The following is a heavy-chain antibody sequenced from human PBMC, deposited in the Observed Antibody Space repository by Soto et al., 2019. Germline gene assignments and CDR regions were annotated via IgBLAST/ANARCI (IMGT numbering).Heavy chain of an antibody. CDR2: ISYDGDKK. J-gene: IGHJ6*02. CDR1: GFSFSDYS. D-gene: IGHD2-21*01. V-gene: IGHV3-30-3*01. CDR3: AVMAGLVVSDDYGLDV. Sequence: QVHLVESGGGVVQPGRSLRLSCVGSGFSFSDYSIHWVRQAPGKGLEWVGFISYDGDKKFLADSVKGRFNISRDNAKNTVYLQMTSLRPEDTAVFHCAVMAGLVVSDDYGLDVWGQGTTVTVSS.